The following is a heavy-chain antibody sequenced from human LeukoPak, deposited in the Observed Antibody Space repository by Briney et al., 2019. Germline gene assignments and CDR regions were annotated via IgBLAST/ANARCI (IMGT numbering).Heavy chain of an antibody. CDR2: ISSSSGYI. V-gene: IGHV3-21*01. Sequence: GGSLRLSCAASGFTFSSYSMNWVRQAPGKGLEWVSCISSSSGYIYYADSVKGRFTISRDNAKNSLYLQMNSLRAEDTAVYYCAREDSSSWSPVYYYYMDVWGKGTTVTVSS. CDR3: AREDSSSWSPVYYYYMDV. D-gene: IGHD6-13*01. J-gene: IGHJ6*03. CDR1: GFTFSSYS.